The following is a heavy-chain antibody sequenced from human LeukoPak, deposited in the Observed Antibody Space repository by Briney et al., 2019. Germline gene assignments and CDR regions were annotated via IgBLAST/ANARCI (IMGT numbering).Heavy chain of an antibody. Sequence: SETLSLTCTVSGGSISSYYWSWIRQPPGKGLEYIGYIYYGGSTNYNPSLKSRVTISVDTSKNQFSLKLSSVTAADTAVYYCARARLEFDYWGQGTLVTVSS. CDR2: IYYGGST. J-gene: IGHJ4*02. CDR3: ARARLEFDY. CDR1: GGSISSYY. V-gene: IGHV4-59*01.